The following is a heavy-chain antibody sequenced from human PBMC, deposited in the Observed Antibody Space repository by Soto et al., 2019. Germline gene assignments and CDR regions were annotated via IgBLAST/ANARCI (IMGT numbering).Heavy chain of an antibody. J-gene: IGHJ4*02. Sequence: SENLSLTCNVYGDSINNNHYYRGWIRQSPGTGLEWIASIYFTGSPQSNPSLRSRITISVDTTKNHFSLQLRSVTAADTAIYYFTILSYTHPGIMDYWCQGLRVTVFS. CDR1: GDSINNNHYY. CDR2: IYFTGSP. V-gene: IGHV4-39*01. D-gene: IGHD3-10*01. CDR3: TILSYTHPGIMDY.